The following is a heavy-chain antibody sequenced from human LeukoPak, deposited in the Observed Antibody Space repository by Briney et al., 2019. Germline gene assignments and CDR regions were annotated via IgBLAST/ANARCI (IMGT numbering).Heavy chain of an antibody. CDR2: IHYSGNT. D-gene: IGHD3-22*01. Sequence: SETLSLTCTVSGGSISSCYWSWIRQSPGKGLEWIGYIHYSGNTIYNPSLKSRVTISVDTSKNQFSLKLTSVTTADTAVYYCAGEDYFDSSGYASWRFDIWGQGTMVTVSS. J-gene: IGHJ3*02. CDR1: GGSISSCY. CDR3: AGEDYFDSSGYASWRFDI. V-gene: IGHV4-59*01.